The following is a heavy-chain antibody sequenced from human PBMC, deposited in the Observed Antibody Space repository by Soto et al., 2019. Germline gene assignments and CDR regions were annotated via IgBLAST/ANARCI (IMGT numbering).Heavy chain of an antibody. V-gene: IGHV3-23*01. CDR2: IRGDGGKT. CDR1: GFTFSSYA. J-gene: IGHJ4*02. D-gene: IGHD6-19*01. CDR3: VKEPLAQARGWYADY. Sequence: EVQLLESGGGLLQPGGSLRLSCAASGFTFSSYAMSWVRQAPGKGPEWVSAIRGDGGKTWYADSVKGRFTISRDNSKNAVSLQMSSLRVEDTATYYCVKEPLAQARGWYADYWGQGTLVTVSS.